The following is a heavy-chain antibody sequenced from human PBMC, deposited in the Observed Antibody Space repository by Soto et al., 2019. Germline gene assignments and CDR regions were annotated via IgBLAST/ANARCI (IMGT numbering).Heavy chain of an antibody. Sequence: EVQLVETGGGLIQPGGSLRLSCAASGFTVSSNYMSWVRQAPGKGLEWVSVIYSGGSTYYADSVKGRFTISRDNSKNTLYLQMSSLRAEDTAVYYCARDRPFRLFRGSYRSHGMDVWGQGTTVTVSS. J-gene: IGHJ6*02. CDR2: IYSGGST. D-gene: IGHD3-16*02. CDR1: GFTVSSNY. CDR3: ARDRPFRLFRGSYRSHGMDV. V-gene: IGHV3-53*02.